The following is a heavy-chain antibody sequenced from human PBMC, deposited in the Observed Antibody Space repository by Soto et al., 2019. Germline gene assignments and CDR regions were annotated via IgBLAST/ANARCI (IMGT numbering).Heavy chain of an antibody. V-gene: IGHV4-34*01. Sequence: PSETLSLTCAVYGGSFSGYQWTWIRQPPGKGLEWIGEINHSGSTNYNPSLKSRVTISADTSKNQFSLKLSSVTAADTAVYYYARGTGTTPYFDFWGQGTLVTVSS. D-gene: IGHD1-1*01. CDR1: GGSFSGYQ. J-gene: IGHJ4*02. CDR3: ARGTGTTPYFDF. CDR2: INHSGST.